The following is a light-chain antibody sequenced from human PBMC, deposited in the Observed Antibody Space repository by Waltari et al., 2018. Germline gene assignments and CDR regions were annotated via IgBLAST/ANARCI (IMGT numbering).Light chain of an antibody. CDR2: TTS. V-gene: IGKV1-39*01. CDR1: RSISNY. Sequence: DIQMTQSPSSLSASVGDRVTITCRSSRSISNYLNWYQQKPGKAPNLLIYTTSTSHSGVPSRFSGSGSGTDFTLTISSLQPEDFATYYCQQVYTTPLTFGQGTRLEIK. J-gene: IGKJ5*01. CDR3: QQVYTTPLT.